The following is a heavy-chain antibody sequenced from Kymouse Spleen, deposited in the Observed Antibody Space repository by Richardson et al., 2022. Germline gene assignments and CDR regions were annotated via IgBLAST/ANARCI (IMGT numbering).Heavy chain of an antibody. Sequence: QLQLQESGPGLVKPSETLSLTCTVSGGSISSSSYYWGWIRQPPGKGLEWIGSIYYSGSTYYNPSLKSRVTISVDTSKNQFSLKLSSVTAADTAVYYCARQYNWNSLDYWGQGTLVTVSS. J-gene: IGHJ4*02. CDR2: IYYSGST. CDR3: ARQYNWNSLDY. CDR1: GGSISSSSYY. V-gene: IGHV4-39*01. D-gene: IGHD1-7*01.